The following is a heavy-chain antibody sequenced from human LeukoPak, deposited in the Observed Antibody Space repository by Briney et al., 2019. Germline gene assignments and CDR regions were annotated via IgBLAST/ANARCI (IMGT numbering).Heavy chain of an antibody. J-gene: IGHJ5*02. CDR3: ARSSFAGWFDP. CDR2: IYYSGST. Sequence: PSETLSLTCTVSGGSISSSSYYWGWIRQPPGKGLEWIGSIYYSGSTYYNPSLKSRVTISVDTSKNQFSLKLSSVTAADTAVYYCARSSFAGWFDPRGQGTLVTVSS. CDR1: GGSISSSSYY. D-gene: IGHD3-3*01. V-gene: IGHV4-39*01.